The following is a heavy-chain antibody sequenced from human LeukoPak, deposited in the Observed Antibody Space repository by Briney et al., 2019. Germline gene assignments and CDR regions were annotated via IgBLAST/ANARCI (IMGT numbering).Heavy chain of an antibody. V-gene: IGHV3-74*01. D-gene: IGHD3-3*01. CDR2: IKTDGTTT. CDR3: AREYDFWSGSAGSFDY. Sequence: GGSLRLSCAGSGFIFSGYWMHWVRQAPGKGLMWVSRIKTDGTTTYYADSVKGRFTVSRDNAKNTLYLQMNSLRAEDTAVYYCAREYDFWSGSAGSFDYWGQGTLVTVSS. CDR1: GFIFSGYW. J-gene: IGHJ4*02.